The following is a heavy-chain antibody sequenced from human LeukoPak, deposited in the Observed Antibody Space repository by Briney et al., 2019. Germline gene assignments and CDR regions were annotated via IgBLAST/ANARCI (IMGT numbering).Heavy chain of an antibody. J-gene: IGHJ5*02. V-gene: IGHV4-34*01. CDR2: INHSGST. CDR3: ARDSGPYGSGSYSNWFDP. CDR1: GGSFSGYY. D-gene: IGHD3-10*01. Sequence: SETLSLTCAVYGGSFSGYYWSWIRQPPGKGLEWIGEINHSGSTNYSPSLKSRVTISVDTSKNQFSLKLSSVTAADTAVYYCARDSGPYGSGSYSNWFDPWGQGTLVTVSS.